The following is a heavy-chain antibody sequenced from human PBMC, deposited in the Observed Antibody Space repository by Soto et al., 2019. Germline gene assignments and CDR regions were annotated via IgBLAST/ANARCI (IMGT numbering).Heavy chain of an antibody. CDR2: IYYSGST. V-gene: IGHV4-30-4*01. CDR3: AGRLRYFDWLYESNDAFDI. Sequence: SETLSLTCTVSGGSISSGDYYWSWIRQPPGKGLEWIGYIYYSGSTYYNPSLKSRVTISVDTSKNQFSLKLSSVTAADTAVYYCAGRLRYFDWLYESNDAFDIWGQGTMVTVSS. D-gene: IGHD3-9*01. J-gene: IGHJ3*02. CDR1: GGSISSGDYY.